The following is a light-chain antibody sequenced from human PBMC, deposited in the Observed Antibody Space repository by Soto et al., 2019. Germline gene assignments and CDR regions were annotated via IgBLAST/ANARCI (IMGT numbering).Light chain of an antibody. V-gene: IGKV3-11*01. CDR1: QSVSSY. CDR2: DAS. Sequence: EIVLTQSPATLSLSPGERATLSCRASQSVSSYLAWYQQKPGKAPRLLIYDASNRATGIPARFSGSGSGTDFTLTISSLEPEDFAVYYCQQRSNWPSALTFGGGTKVEIK. J-gene: IGKJ4*01. CDR3: QQRSNWPSALT.